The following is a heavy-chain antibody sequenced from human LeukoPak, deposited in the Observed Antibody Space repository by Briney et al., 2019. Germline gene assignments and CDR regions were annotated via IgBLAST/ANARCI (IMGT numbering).Heavy chain of an antibody. CDR1: GGSISTYY. D-gene: IGHD2-15*01. CDR2: VYYSGST. J-gene: IGHJ6*03. Sequence: SETLSLTCTVSGGSISTYYWSWIRQPPGKGLEWIGYVYYSGSTNYNPSLKSRVTISADTSKNQFSLRLRSVTAADTAVYYCARDSVGYCSGGSCSGNYYYYMDVWGKGTTVTVSS. V-gene: IGHV4-59*01. CDR3: ARDSVGYCSGGSCSGNYYYYMDV.